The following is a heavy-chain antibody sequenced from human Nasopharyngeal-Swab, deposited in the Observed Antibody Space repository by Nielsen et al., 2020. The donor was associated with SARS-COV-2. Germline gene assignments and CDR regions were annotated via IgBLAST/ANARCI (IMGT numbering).Heavy chain of an antibody. V-gene: IGHV3-7*03. Sequence: WIRQPPGKGLEWVANIKQDGSEKYYVDSVKGRFTISRDNAKNSLYLQMNSLRAEDTAAYYCARDSTYYYYYGMDVWGQGTTVTVSS. J-gene: IGHJ6*02. CDR2: IKQDGSEK. CDR3: ARDSTYYYYYGMDV.